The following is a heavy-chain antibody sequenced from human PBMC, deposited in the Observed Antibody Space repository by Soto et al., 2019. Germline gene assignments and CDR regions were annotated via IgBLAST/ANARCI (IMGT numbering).Heavy chain of an antibody. V-gene: IGHV3-66*01. CDR1: GLTVSGKKY. Sequence: PGGSLRLSCAAFGLTVSGKKYVAWVRQAPGKGLEWVSALYDVDGSFYADSVKGRFTISRDNAKNSLYLQMNSLRAEDTAVYYCARDSIISSGWYTIDWFDPWGQGTLVTVSS. D-gene: IGHD6-19*01. CDR3: ARDSIISSGWYTIDWFDP. J-gene: IGHJ5*02. CDR2: LYDVDGS.